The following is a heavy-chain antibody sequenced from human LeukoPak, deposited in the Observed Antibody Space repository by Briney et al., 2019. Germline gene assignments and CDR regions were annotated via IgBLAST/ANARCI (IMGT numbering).Heavy chain of an antibody. D-gene: IGHD3-22*01. CDR2: IRYDGSNK. V-gene: IGHV3-30*02. CDR1: GFTFSSYG. Sequence: GGSLRLSCAASGFTFSSYGMHWVRQAPGKGLEWVAFIRYDGSNKYYAGSVKGRFTISRDNSKNTLYLQMNSLRAEDTAVYYCAKGPPTMIVVLIPNWFDPWGQGTLVTVSS. J-gene: IGHJ5*02. CDR3: AKGPPTMIVVLIPNWFDP.